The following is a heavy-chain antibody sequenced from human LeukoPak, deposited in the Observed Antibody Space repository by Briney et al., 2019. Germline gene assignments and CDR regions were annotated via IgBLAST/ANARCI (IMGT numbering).Heavy chain of an antibody. V-gene: IGHV1-2*02. J-gene: IGHJ4*02. CDR3: ARGPRSKVVAPTFDY. D-gene: IGHD2-15*01. CDR2: INPNSGGT. CDR1: GYTFTGYY. Sequence: ASVKVSCKASGYTFTGYYMHWVRQAPGQGLEWMGWINPNSGGTNYAQKFQGRVTMTRDTSISTAYMELSRLRSDDTAVYYCARGPRSKVVAPTFDYWGQGTLVTVSS.